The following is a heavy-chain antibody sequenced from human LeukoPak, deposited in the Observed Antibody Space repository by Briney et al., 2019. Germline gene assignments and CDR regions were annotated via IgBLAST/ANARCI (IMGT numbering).Heavy chain of an antibody. V-gene: IGHV4-61*09. CDR1: SGSITTGNNY. D-gene: IGHD6-13*01. CDR3: ARDSSSWYYYYGMDV. Sequence: PSQTLALTCTVSSGSITTGNNYWTWVRQPAGKGLEWIGHIYTTGRTTGRTNYSPSLKSRVTISVDKSKNQFSLKLSSVTAADTAVYYCARDSSSWYYYYGMDVWGQGTTVTVSS. CDR2: IYTTGRT. J-gene: IGHJ6*02.